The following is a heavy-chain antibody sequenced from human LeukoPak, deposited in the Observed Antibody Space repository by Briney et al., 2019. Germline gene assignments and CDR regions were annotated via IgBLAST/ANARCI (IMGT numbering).Heavy chain of an antibody. CDR3: ARNRGINYYYGMDV. J-gene: IGHJ6*02. CDR1: GGTFSSYA. V-gene: IGHV1-69*13. Sequence: GASVKVSCKASGGTFSSYAISWVRQAPGQGLEWMGGIIPIFGTANYAQKFQGRVTITADESTSTAYMELSSLRSEDTAVYYCARNRGINYYYGMDVWGQGTTVTVSS. CDR2: IIPIFGTA. D-gene: IGHD1-14*01.